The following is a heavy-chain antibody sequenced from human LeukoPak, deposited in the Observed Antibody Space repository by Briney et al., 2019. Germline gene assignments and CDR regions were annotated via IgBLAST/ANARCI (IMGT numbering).Heavy chain of an antibody. J-gene: IGHJ4*02. CDR2: IITIFGTA. CDR1: GGTFSSYA. Sequence: SVKVSCKASGGTFSSYAISWVRQAPGQGLEWMGGIITIFGTANYAQKFQGRVTITADESTSTAYMELSSLRSEDTAVYYCARMGDYSDSSGYFDYWGQGTLVTVSS. D-gene: IGHD3-22*01. V-gene: IGHV1-69*01. CDR3: ARMGDYSDSSGYFDY.